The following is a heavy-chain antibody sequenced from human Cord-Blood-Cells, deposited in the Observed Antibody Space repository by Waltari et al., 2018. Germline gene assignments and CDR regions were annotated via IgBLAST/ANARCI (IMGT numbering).Heavy chain of an antibody. J-gene: IGHJ3*02. CDR2: IIPIFGTA. CDR3: ARERMYSGSYDAFDI. Sequence: VQLVQSGAEAKQPGTSVKVSGRASGATFRSYAIIWVRLAPGQGLEWMGGIIPIFGTANYAQKVQGRVTITADESTSTAYMELSSLRSEDTAVYYCARERMYSGSYDAFDIWGQGTMVTVSS. CDR1: GATFRSYA. V-gene: IGHV1-69*01. D-gene: IGHD1-26*01.